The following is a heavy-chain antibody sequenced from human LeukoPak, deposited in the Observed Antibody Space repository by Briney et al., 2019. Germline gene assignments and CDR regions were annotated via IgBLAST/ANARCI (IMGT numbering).Heavy chain of an antibody. CDR2: IIPILGIA. V-gene: IGHV1-69*04. CDR1: GYTFTSYG. CDR3: ARDDNYYDSSGFLDY. J-gene: IGHJ4*02. D-gene: IGHD3-22*01. Sequence: SVKVSYKASGYTFTSYGISWVRQAPGQGLEWMGRIIPILGIANYAQKFQGRVTITADKSTSTAYMELSSLRSEDTAVYYCARDDNYYDSSGFLDYWGQGTLVTASS.